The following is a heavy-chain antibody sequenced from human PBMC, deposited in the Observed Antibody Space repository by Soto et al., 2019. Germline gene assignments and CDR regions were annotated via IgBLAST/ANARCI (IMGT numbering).Heavy chain of an antibody. CDR1: GYTFSSYA. V-gene: IGHV1-69*01. D-gene: IGHD6-6*01. CDR2: IIPIFGTA. J-gene: IGHJ5*02. CDR3: ARDVGSSSSGSGWFDP. Sequence: QVQLVQSGAEVKKPGASVKVSCKASGYTFSSYAISWVRQAPGQGLEWMGGIIPIFGTANYAQKFQGRVTITADESTSTAYMELSSLRSEDTAVYYCARDVGSSSSGSGWFDPWGQGTLVTVSS.